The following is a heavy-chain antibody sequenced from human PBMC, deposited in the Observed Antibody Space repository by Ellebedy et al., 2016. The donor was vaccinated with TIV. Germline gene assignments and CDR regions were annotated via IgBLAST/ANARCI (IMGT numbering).Heavy chain of an antibody. Sequence: PGGSLRLSCAASGFTFSSSWVHWVRQVPGKGLVWVARFNGDGSNIGYADSVKGRFTISRDNAKSTLYMQMNSLRAEDTAVYYCARDKNTGYIDYWGQGALVTVS. CDR2: FNGDGSNI. J-gene: IGHJ4*02. CDR1: GFTFSSSW. CDR3: ARDKNTGYIDY. V-gene: IGHV3-74*01. D-gene: IGHD2-8*02.